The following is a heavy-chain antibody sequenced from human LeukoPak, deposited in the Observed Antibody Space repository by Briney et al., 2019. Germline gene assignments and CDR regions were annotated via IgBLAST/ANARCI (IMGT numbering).Heavy chain of an antibody. CDR1: SGSMSSYY. CDR3: ARGGSGYPLDY. V-gene: IGHV4-59*01. J-gene: IGHJ4*02. Sequence: SETLSLTCAVSSGSMSSYYWSWIRQPPGKGLEWIGYIYYTGVTNYSPSLKRRLPISLDTAMKQFSLNLRSVTAADTAMYYCARGGSGYPLDYWGQGTLVTVSS. D-gene: IGHD3-22*01. CDR2: IYYTGVT.